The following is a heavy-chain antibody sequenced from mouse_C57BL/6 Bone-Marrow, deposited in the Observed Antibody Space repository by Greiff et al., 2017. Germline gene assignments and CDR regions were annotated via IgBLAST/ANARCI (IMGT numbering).Heavy chain of an antibody. J-gene: IGHJ3*01. CDR1: GFNFKNSY. V-gene: IGHV14-3*01. D-gene: IGHD4-1*01. CDR3: ARAMGREIAY. CDR2: IDPANGNT. Sequence: EVQLQQSVAELVRPGASVKLSCTASGFNFKNSYMPWVKQRPEQGLEWIGRIDPANGNTKYDPKFPGQATITADTSSNTDYLQISSLTSEDTAIYYCARAMGREIAYWGQGTLVTVSA.